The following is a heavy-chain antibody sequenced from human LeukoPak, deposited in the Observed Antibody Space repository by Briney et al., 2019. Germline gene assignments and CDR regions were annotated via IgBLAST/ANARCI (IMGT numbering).Heavy chain of an antibody. D-gene: IGHD6-25*01. CDR3: ARSLDAAAGLANFDY. V-gene: IGHV1-18*01. CDR1: GYSFSHFG. J-gene: IGHJ4*02. Sequence: ASVKVSCKASGYSFSHFGINWVRQAPGQGLEWIGWINCYNGNTNYAQKSEGRLTLTTDTATSTVYMELRNLRYDDTAVYYCARSLDAAAGLANFDYWGQGTRVTVSS. CDR2: INCYNGNT.